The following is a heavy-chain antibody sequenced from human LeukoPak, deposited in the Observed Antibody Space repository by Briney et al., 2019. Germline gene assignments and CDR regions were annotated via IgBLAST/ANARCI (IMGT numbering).Heavy chain of an antibody. CDR1: GGSISSYY. CDR2: IYYSGST. Sequence: SETLSLTCTVSGGSISSYYWSWIRQPPGKGLEWIGYIYYSGSTNYNPSLKSRVTISVDTSKNQFSLKLSSVTAADTAVCYCARSVSGWFNYYYYYMDVWGKGTTVTISS. D-gene: IGHD6-19*01. J-gene: IGHJ6*03. V-gene: IGHV4-59*01. CDR3: ARSVSGWFNYYYYYMDV.